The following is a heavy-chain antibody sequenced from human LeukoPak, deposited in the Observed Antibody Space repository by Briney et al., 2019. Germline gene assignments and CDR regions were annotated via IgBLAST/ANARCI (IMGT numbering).Heavy chain of an antibody. CDR3: ARDYYYDSSGYRNDAFDI. Sequence: SETLSLTCTVPGGSISSGDYYWSWIRQPPGKRLEWIGYIYYSGSTYYNPSFKSRVTISVDTSKNQFSLKLSSVTAADTAVYYCARDYYYDSSGYRNDAFDIWGQGTMVTVSS. V-gene: IGHV4-30-4*08. D-gene: IGHD3-22*01. CDR2: IYYSGST. CDR1: GGSISSGDYY. J-gene: IGHJ3*02.